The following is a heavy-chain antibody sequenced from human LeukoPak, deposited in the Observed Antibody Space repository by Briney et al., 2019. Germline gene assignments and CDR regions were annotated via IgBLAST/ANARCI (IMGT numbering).Heavy chain of an antibody. CDR3: ATDCSGGSCYLFVDY. CDR1: GFTFSSYG. Sequence: GGSLRLSCAASGFTFSSYGMHWVRQAPGKGLEWVAVISYDGSNKYYADSVKGRFTISRDNSKNTLYLQMNSLRAEDTAVYYCATDCSGGSCYLFVDYWGQGTLVTVSP. V-gene: IGHV3-30*03. CDR2: ISYDGSNK. D-gene: IGHD2-15*01. J-gene: IGHJ4*02.